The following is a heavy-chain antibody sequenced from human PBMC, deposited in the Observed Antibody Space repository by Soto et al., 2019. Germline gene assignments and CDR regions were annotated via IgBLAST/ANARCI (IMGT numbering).Heavy chain of an antibody. CDR1: GGSISSSSYY. J-gene: IGHJ5*02. Sequence: SETLSLTCTVSGGSISSSSYYWGWIRQPPGKGLEWIGSIYYSGSTYYNPSLKSRVTISVDTSKNQFSLKLSSVTAADTAVYYCARMREHPGWFDPWGQGTLVTVSS. V-gene: IGHV4-39*01. CDR2: IYYSGST. CDR3: ARMREHPGWFDP. D-gene: IGHD1-26*01.